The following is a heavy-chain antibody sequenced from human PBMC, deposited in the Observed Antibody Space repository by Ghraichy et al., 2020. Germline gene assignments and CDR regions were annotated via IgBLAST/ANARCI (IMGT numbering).Heavy chain of an antibody. V-gene: IGHV3-48*02. D-gene: IGHD4-23*01. CDR3: ARGSTVVRFFYCDGMDV. J-gene: IGHJ6*02. CDR2: ITSSSRTI. CDR1: GFTFTGYT. Sequence: GGSLRLSCVGSGFTFTGYTMNWVRQSPGKGLEWVSYITSSSRTISYADSVKGRFTISRDNAKNSLYLQMNSLRDEDTAVYYCARGSTVVRFFYCDGMDVWGQGTTITDSS.